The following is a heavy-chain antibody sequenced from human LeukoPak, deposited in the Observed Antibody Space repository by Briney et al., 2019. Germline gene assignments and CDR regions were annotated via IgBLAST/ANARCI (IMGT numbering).Heavy chain of an antibody. V-gene: IGHV3-30*04. CDR3: ARERRRDGYNYKDY. D-gene: IGHD5-24*01. J-gene: IGHJ4*02. CDR1: GFTFNAYG. CDR2: ISYDGSYQ. Sequence: GGSLRLSCAVSGFTFNAYGMHWVRQAPGKGLEWVAVISYDGSYQAYADSVKGRFTVFRDSSKNTLYLQLNSLRPEDTGLYYCARERRRDGYNYKDYWGQGTQVSVSS.